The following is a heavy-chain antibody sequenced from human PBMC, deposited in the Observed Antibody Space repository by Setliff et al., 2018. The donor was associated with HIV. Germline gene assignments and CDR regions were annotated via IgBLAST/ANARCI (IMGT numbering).Heavy chain of an antibody. CDR2: INHRGDT. CDR3: ASRVYYYDDSATLREEGFVP. V-gene: IGHV4-34*01. CDR1: GGSFSGYY. Sequence: SETLSLTCAVYGGSFSGYYWTWIRQPPGKGLEWIGDINHRGDTKYNPSLRSRVIISVDKSKNQFSLKLSSVTAADTAVYYCASRVYYYDDSATLREEGFVPWGQGTLVTVSS. J-gene: IGHJ5*02. D-gene: IGHD3-22*01.